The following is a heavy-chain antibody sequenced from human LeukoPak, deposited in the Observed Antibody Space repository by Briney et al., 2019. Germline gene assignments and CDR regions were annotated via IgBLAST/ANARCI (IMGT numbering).Heavy chain of an antibody. J-gene: IGHJ4*02. CDR3: ARVKTHYYDSSAPFDY. Sequence: GGSLRLSCAASGFTFSSYSMNWVRQAPGKGLEWVSSISSSSSYIYYADSVKGRFTISRDNAKNSLYLQMNSLRAEDTAVYYCARVKTHYYDSSAPFDYWGQGTLVTVSS. D-gene: IGHD3-22*01. CDR2: ISSSSSYI. CDR1: GFTFSSYS. V-gene: IGHV3-21*01.